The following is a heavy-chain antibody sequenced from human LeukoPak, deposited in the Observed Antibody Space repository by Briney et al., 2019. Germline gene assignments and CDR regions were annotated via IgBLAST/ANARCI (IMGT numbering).Heavy chain of an antibody. V-gene: IGHV3-7*01. CDR1: GFSFSSYT. CDR3: ARGGARYLDS. D-gene: IGHD3-9*01. CDR2: MKEDGSDI. J-gene: IGHJ4*02. Sequence: GGSLRLSCVSSGFSFSSYTMSGLRQARGKGREGVAKMKEDGSDIHYVDSVKGRFTICRDNAKNSLCLQMSSLRVEDTAVYYCARGGARYLDSWGQGILVTVSS.